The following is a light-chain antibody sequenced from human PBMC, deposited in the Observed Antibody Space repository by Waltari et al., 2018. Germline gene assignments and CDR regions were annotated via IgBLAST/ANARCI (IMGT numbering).Light chain of an antibody. V-gene: IGKV1-5*03. CDR3: QQYNSRSPWT. CDR1: QSVSTW. CDR2: KAS. Sequence: DIQMTQSPSTLSAFVGDRVTITCRASQSVSTWLAWFQQKPGKAPKLVVYKASTLESGVPSRCSGRGSGTEFTLTISSLQPDDFATYYCQQYNSRSPWTFGQGTKVEIK. J-gene: IGKJ1*01.